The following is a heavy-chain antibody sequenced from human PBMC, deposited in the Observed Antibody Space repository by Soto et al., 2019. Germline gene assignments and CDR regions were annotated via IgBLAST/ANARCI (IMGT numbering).Heavy chain of an antibody. V-gene: IGHV3-53*01. Sequence: GGSLRLSCAASGFTVSSNYMSWVRQAPGKGLEWVSVIYSGGSTYYADSVKGRFTISRDNSKNTLYLQMNSLRAEDTAVYYCARISDYYGSGGENWFDPWGQGTLVTVSS. CDR2: IYSGGST. J-gene: IGHJ5*02. CDR3: ARISDYYGSGGENWFDP. D-gene: IGHD3-10*01. CDR1: GFTVSSNY.